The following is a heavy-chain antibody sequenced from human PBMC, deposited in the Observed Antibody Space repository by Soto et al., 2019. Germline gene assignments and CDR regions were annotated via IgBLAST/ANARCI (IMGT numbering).Heavy chain of an antibody. CDR3: TTDSSTVTTYYYYYGMDV. Sequence: GGSLRLSCAASGFTFSNAWMNWVRQAPGKGLEWVGRIKSKTEGGTTDYAAPVKGRFTISRDDSKNTLYLQMNSLKTEDTAVYYCTTDSSTVTTYYYYYGMDVWGQGTTVTVSS. D-gene: IGHD4-17*01. J-gene: IGHJ6*02. CDR2: IKSKTEGGTT. V-gene: IGHV3-15*07. CDR1: GFTFSNAW.